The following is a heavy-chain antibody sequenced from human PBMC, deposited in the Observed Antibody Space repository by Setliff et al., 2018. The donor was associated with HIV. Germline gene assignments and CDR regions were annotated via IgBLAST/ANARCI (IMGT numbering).Heavy chain of an antibody. Sequence: SETLSLTCTVSGDSITRGSYYWSWIRQPAGKGLEWIGHIYTSGKTHYSPSLKSRITISTDTSKNQLSLNLSSVTAADTAVYYCARAAYSGTYLWEPATDLWGRGTLVTVSS. CDR3: ARAAYSGTYLWEPATDL. CDR1: GDSITRGSYY. J-gene: IGHJ2*01. CDR2: IYTSGKT. D-gene: IGHD1-26*01. V-gene: IGHV4-61*09.